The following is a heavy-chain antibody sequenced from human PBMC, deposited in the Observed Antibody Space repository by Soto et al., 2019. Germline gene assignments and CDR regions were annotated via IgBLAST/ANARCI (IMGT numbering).Heavy chain of an antibody. CDR2: IYYSGST. V-gene: IGHV4-61*01. Sequence: SETLSLTCTVSGGSVSSGSYYWSWIRQPPGKGLEWIGYIYYSGSTNYNPSLKSRVTISVDTSKNQFSLKLSSVTTADTAVYYCARTMVGARAGYFDYWGRGTLVTVSS. CDR1: GGSVSSGSYY. D-gene: IGHD1-26*01. J-gene: IGHJ4*02. CDR3: ARTMVGARAGYFDY.